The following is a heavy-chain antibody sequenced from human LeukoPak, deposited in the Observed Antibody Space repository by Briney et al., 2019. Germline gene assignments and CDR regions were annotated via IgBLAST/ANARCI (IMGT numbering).Heavy chain of an antibody. CDR2: IKQDGSEK. Sequence: PGGSLRLSCSVSGLTFSRYWMSWVRQAPGKGLEWVANIKQDGSEKYYVDSVKVRFTVSRDNAKNSLYLQMNSLRAEDTAVYYCVRDSVGFDFWGQGTLVTVSS. CDR3: VRDSVGFDF. J-gene: IGHJ4*02. V-gene: IGHV3-7*01. D-gene: IGHD2-15*01. CDR1: GLTFSRYW.